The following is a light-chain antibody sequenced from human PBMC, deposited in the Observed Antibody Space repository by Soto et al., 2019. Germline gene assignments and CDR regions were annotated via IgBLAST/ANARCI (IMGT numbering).Light chain of an antibody. CDR2: AAS. CDR3: QKYNSAPLT. J-gene: IGKJ1*01. CDR1: QGIRNY. Sequence: DIHMTQSPSSLSASVGDRVTITCRASQGIRNYLAWYQQKPGKVPKVLIYAASTLQSGVPSRFSGSGSGTDFTLTISSLQPEDVATYYCQKYNSAPLTFGQGTKVDIK. V-gene: IGKV1-27*01.